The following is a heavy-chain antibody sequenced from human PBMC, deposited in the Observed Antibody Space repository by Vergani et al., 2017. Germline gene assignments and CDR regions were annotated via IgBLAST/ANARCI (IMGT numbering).Heavy chain of an antibody. CDR2: IYYSGST. Sequence: QLQLQESGPGLVKPSETLSLTCTVPGGSISSSSYYWGWIRQPPGKGLEWIWRIYYSGSTYYNPSLKSRVTITVDTSKNQFSLKLSSVTAADTAVYYCAKHLDSYGHTLGWFDPWGQGTLVTVSS. J-gene: IGHJ5*02. CDR1: GGSISSSSYY. V-gene: IGHV4-39*01. CDR3: AKHLDSYGHTLGWFDP. D-gene: IGHD5-18*01.